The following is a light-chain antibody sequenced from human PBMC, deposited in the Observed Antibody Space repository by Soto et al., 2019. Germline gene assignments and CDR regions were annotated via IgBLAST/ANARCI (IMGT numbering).Light chain of an antibody. Sequence: AIQMTQSPSSLSASVGDRVTITCRASQFIRNDLGWYQQRPGKAPKLLIYAASILHSGVPSRFSGSGAGTEFTLTISSLQPEDSATYYCLQDYDYPRTFCQGTKVEIK. J-gene: IGKJ1*01. CDR3: LQDYDYPRT. V-gene: IGKV1-6*01. CDR2: AAS. CDR1: QFIRND.